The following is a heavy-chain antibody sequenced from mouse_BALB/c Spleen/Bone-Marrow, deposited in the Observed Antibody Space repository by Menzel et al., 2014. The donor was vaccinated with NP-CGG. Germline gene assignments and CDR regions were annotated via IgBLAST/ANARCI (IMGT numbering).Heavy chain of an antibody. J-gene: IGHJ4*01. CDR2: IYPSDSYT. CDR3: TRMYYNYYAMDY. V-gene: IGHV1-69*02. D-gene: IGHD1-3*01. Sequence: QVQLQQSGAELVRPGASVKVSCKASGYTFINYWINWVRQRPGQGLEWIGNIYPSDSYTNYNQKFKDKATLTVDKSSSTAYIQLSNPTSEDSAVYYCTRMYYNYYAMDYWGQGTSVTVSS. CDR1: GYTFINYW.